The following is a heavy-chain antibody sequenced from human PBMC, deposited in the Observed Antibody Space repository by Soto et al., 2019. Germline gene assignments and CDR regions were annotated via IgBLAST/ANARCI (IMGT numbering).Heavy chain of an antibody. CDR1: GFTFSSYW. D-gene: IGHD3-22*01. CDR3: ARGDYYDTSGPFSDAFDI. CDR2: INSDGSTT. Sequence: GGSLRLSCAASGFTFSSYWMHWVRRAPGRGLVWVSHINSDGSTTSYADSVKGRFTISRDNAKNSLYLQMSSLRVEDTAVYYCARGDYYDTSGPFSDAFDIWGQGTMVTVSS. J-gene: IGHJ3*02. V-gene: IGHV3-74*01.